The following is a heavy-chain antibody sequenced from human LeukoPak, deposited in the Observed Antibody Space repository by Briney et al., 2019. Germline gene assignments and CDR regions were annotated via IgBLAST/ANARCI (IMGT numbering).Heavy chain of an antibody. J-gene: IGHJ4*02. CDR2: IYYSGSI. Sequence: SETLSLTCAVSGYSISSSNWWGWIRPPPGKGLEWIGYIYYSGSIYYNPSLKRRVTMSGDRSKNQFSLKLSSVTAVDTAVYYCARNMGDGSGIIDYWGQGTLVTVSS. CDR3: ARNMGDGSGIIDY. CDR1: GYSISSSNW. D-gene: IGHD3-10*01. V-gene: IGHV4-28*05.